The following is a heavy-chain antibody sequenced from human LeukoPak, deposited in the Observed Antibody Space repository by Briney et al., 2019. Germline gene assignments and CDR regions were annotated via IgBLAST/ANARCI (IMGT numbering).Heavy chain of an antibody. CDR1: GFTFSSYA. J-gene: IGHJ6*02. D-gene: IGHD2-15*01. CDR2: ISGSGGST. CDR3: AKGGLVVVDYGMDV. Sequence: GSLRLSCAASGFTFSSYAMSWVRQAPGKGLEWVSAISGSGGSTYYADSVKGRFTISRDNSKNTLYLQMNSLRAEDTAVYYCAKGGLVVVDYGMDVWGQGTTVTVSS. V-gene: IGHV3-23*01.